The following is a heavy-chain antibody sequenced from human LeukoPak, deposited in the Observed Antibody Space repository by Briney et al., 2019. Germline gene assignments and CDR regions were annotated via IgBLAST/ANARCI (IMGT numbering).Heavy chain of an antibody. V-gene: IGHV1-69*05. J-gene: IGHJ5*02. Sequence: SVKVSCTASGGTFSSYAISWVRQAPGQGLEWMGGIIPIFGTANYAQKFQGRVTITTDESTSTAYMELSSLRSEDTAVYYCARVSSSWIGWFDPWGQGTLVTVSS. CDR2: IIPIFGTA. D-gene: IGHD6-13*01. CDR1: GGTFSSYA. CDR3: ARVSSSWIGWFDP.